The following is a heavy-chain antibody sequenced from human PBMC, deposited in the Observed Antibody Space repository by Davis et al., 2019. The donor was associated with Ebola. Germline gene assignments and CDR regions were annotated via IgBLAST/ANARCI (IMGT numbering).Heavy chain of an antibody. D-gene: IGHD3-22*01. CDR2: IYYIGST. Sequence: SETLSLTCTLSGGSISSYYWSWIRQPPGKGLEWIGYIYYIGSTNYNPSPKSRVTISVDTSKNQFSLKLSSVTAADTAVYYCARAPGNYYYDSSGYYSRPYYYGMDVWGKGTTVTVSS. CDR3: ARAPGNYYYDSSGYYSRPYYYGMDV. J-gene: IGHJ6*04. V-gene: IGHV4-59*01. CDR1: GGSISSYY.